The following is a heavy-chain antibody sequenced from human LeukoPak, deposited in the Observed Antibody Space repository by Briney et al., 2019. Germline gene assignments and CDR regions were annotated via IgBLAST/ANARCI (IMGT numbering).Heavy chain of an antibody. CDR3: ARELSTYYDFWSGPIRGAFDI. Sequence: PSETLSLTCTVSGGSISSSSYYWGWIRQPPGKGLEWIGSIYYSGSTYYNPSLKSRVTISVDTSKNQFSLKLSSVTAADTAVYYCARELSTYYDFWSGPIRGAFDIWGQGTMVTVSS. CDR1: GGSISSSSYY. V-gene: IGHV4-39*07. CDR2: IYYSGST. J-gene: IGHJ3*02. D-gene: IGHD3-3*01.